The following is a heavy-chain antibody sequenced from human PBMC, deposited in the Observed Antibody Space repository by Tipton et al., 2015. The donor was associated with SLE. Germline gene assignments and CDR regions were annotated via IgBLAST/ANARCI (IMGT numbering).Heavy chain of an antibody. Sequence: TLSLTCAVSGYSISSGYYWGWIRQPPGKGLEWIGSMYHSGSTYSNPSLKSRVTISIDTSRNQFSLKLRSVTAADAAVYYCARGFYYDTSGNYGAFDIWGQGTMVPISS. CDR3: ARGFYYDTSGNYGAFDI. CDR2: MYHSGST. CDR1: GYSISSGYY. J-gene: IGHJ3*02. D-gene: IGHD3-22*01. V-gene: IGHV4-38-2*01.